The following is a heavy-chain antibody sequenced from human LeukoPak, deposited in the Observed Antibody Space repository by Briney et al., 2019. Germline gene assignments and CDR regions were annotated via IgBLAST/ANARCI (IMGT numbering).Heavy chain of an antibody. CDR1: GGTFSSYA. CDR2: IIPILGIA. CDR3: ARCRSSTSCYFLDY. V-gene: IGHV1-69*04. D-gene: IGHD2-2*01. Sequence: SVKVSCKASGGTFSSYAITWVRQAPGQGLEWMGRIIPILGIANYAQKFQGRVTITADKSTSTAYMELSSLRSEDTAVYYCARCRSSTSCYFLDYWGQGTLVTVSS. J-gene: IGHJ4*02.